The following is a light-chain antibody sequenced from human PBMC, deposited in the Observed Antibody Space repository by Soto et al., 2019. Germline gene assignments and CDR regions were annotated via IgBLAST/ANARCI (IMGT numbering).Light chain of an antibody. CDR2: GAL. CDR1: QGVSTT. CDR3: QQYNDWRMYT. Sequence: EIVMTQSPATLSVSPGESATLSCGASQGVSTTVAWYQQRPGQAPRLLIYGALNRAPGIPARFSGSGSGTDFTLTINNLQSEDFAVYYCQQYNDWRMYTFGQGTKLEIK. V-gene: IGKV3-15*01. J-gene: IGKJ2*01.